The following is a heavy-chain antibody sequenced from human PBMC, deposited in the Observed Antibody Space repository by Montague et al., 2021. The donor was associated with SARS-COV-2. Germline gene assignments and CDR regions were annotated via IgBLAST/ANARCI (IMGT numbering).Heavy chain of an antibody. CDR1: GDSVNFTQ. V-gene: IGHV4-59*02. CDR3: ARLIGSGWTDAFDF. J-gene: IGHJ3*01. Sequence: SETLSLTCAVSGDSVNFTQWTSVRHTPGNRLEWIGHVFYNVSTTYNPSLESRATLSIDTSKNQFALRLNSVSAAETAIYYCARLIGSGWTDAFDFWGQGTMVAVS. D-gene: IGHD6-19*01. CDR2: VFYNVST.